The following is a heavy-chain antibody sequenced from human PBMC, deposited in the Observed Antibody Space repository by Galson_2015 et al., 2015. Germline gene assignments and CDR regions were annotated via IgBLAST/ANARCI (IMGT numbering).Heavy chain of an antibody. CDR2: TYYRSKWYY. D-gene: IGHD5-12*01. J-gene: IGHJ4*02. CDR3: ARRTTIQGPFRD. V-gene: IGHV6-1*01. Sequence: CAISGDSVSSDSAAWSWIRQSPSRGLEWVGGTYYRSKWYYDYATSVKSRLTIHPDTSKNHFSLQLNSVTPEDTAVYYCARRTTIQGPFRDWGQGTLVTVSS. CDR1: GDSVSSDSAA.